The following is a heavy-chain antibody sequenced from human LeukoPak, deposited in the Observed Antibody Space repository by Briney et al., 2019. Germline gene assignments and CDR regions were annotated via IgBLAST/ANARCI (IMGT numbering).Heavy chain of an antibody. CDR3: ARHFTGIGYYFDF. Sequence: SETLSLTCTVSGGSISSFYWSWIRQPPGKGLEWIGRIYTSGSTNYNPSLKSRVTISVDTSKNQFSLKLSSVTAADTAVYYCARHFTGIGYYFDFWGQGTLVTVSS. CDR2: IYTSGST. J-gene: IGHJ4*02. V-gene: IGHV4-59*08. D-gene: IGHD1-14*01. CDR1: GGSISSFY.